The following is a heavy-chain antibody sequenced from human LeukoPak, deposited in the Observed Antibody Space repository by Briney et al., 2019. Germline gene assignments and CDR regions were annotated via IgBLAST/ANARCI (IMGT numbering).Heavy chain of an antibody. CDR3: ASGRGLYSFYAFDI. D-gene: IGHD5-18*01. V-gene: IGHV4-59*01. Sequence: KSSETLSLTCTVSGGSISSYYWSWIRQPPGKGLEWIGYIYYSGSTDYNPSLRSRVTISVDTSKSQFSLKLSSVIAADTAVYYCASGRGLYSFYAFDIWGQGTMVTVSS. J-gene: IGHJ3*02. CDR2: IYYSGST. CDR1: GGSISSYY.